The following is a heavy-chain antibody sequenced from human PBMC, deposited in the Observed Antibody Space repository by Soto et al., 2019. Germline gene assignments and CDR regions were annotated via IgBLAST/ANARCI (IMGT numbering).Heavy chain of an antibody. CDR3: ATEGAVGSFDY. Sequence: SETLSLTCTVSGGSISSYYWSWIRQPPGKGLEWIGYIYYSGSTNYNPSLKSRVTISIDTSKNQFSLKLSSVTAADTAVYYCATEGAVGSFDYWGQGTLVTVSS. J-gene: IGHJ4*02. D-gene: IGHD6-13*01. CDR1: GGSISSYY. V-gene: IGHV4-59*01. CDR2: IYYSGST.